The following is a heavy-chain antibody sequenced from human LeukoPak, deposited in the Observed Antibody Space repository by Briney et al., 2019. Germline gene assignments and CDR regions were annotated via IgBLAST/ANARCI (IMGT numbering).Heavy chain of an antibody. CDR2: IKSKTDGGTT. V-gene: IGHV3-15*01. Sequence: GGSLRLSCAASGLTFTNAWMTWVRQAPGKGLEWVGRIKSKTDGGTTDYAAPVKGRFTISRDNAKKSLYLQMNSLRAEDTAVYYCARAEWFGVVTGAFDIWGQGTMVTVSS. J-gene: IGHJ3*02. CDR1: GLTFTNAW. CDR3: ARAEWFGVVTGAFDI. D-gene: IGHD3-10*01.